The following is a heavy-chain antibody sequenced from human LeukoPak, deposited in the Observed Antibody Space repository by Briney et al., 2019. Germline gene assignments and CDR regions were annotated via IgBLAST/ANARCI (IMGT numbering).Heavy chain of an antibody. CDR2: IYTSGST. D-gene: IGHD4-11*01. CDR3: ARSTTTGSWNYFDY. J-gene: IGHJ4*02. Sequence: SETLSLTCTVSGGSISSYYWSWIRQPAGKGLEWIGRIYTSGSTNYNPSLKSRVTMSVDTSRNQFSLKLSSVTAADTAVYYCARSTTTGSWNYFDYWGQGTLVTVSS. CDR1: GGSISSYY. V-gene: IGHV4-4*07.